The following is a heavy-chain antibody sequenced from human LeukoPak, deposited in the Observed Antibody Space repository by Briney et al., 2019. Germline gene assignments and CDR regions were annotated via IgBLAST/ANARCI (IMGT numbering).Heavy chain of an antibody. D-gene: IGHD3-10*01. CDR3: ARTYLGNYGSGSTVDAFDI. V-gene: IGHV4-39*07. CDR2: IYYSGST. Sequence: SETLSLTCTVSGGSISSSNYYWGWIRQPPGKGLEWIVSIYYSGSTYYSPSLKSRVTISVDTSKNQFSLKLSSVTAADTAVYYCARTYLGNYGSGSTVDAFDIWGQGTMVTVSS. CDR1: GGSISSSNYY. J-gene: IGHJ3*02.